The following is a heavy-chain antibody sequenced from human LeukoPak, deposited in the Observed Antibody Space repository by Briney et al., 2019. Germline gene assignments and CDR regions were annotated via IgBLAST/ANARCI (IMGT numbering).Heavy chain of an antibody. D-gene: IGHD6-19*01. Sequence: PGGSLRLSCAASGFPFSSYPMRSVPQATGKGVEWVSAISCRGGSTYYADAVKGRYTISRDNSKNTLDLQMNSLRAEDTAVYYCAKERGQWLVLGVVVYWGQGTLVTVSS. CDR3: AKERGQWLVLGVVVY. J-gene: IGHJ4*02. V-gene: IGHV3-23*01. CDR2: ISCRGGST. CDR1: GFPFSSYP.